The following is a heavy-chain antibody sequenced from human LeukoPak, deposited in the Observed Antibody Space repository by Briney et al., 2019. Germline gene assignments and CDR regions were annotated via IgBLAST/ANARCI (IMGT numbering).Heavy chain of an antibody. V-gene: IGHV4-59*01. Sequence: SETLSLTCTVSGGSISSYYWSWIRQPPGKGLEWIGYIYYSGSTNYNPSLKSRVTISVDTSKNQFSLRLSSVTAADTAVYYCARGDSTITPKYFQYWGQGTLVTVSS. CDR3: ARGDSTITPKYFQY. CDR2: IYYSGST. D-gene: IGHD2-21*02. CDR1: GGSISSYY. J-gene: IGHJ1*01.